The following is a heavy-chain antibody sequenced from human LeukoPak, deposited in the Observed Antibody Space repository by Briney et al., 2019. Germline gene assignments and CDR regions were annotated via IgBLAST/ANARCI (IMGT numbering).Heavy chain of an antibody. CDR1: GFTFSSYG. CDR2: ISYDGSNK. V-gene: IGHV3-30*18. J-gene: IGHJ3*02. D-gene: IGHD3-16*02. Sequence: QPGGSLRLSCAASGFTFSSYGMHWVRQAPGKGLEWVAVISYDGSNKYYADSVKGRFTISRDNSKNTLYLQMNSLRAEDTAVYYCAKDLYDYVWGSYRWDAFDIWGQGTMVTVSS. CDR3: AKDLYDYVWGSYRWDAFDI.